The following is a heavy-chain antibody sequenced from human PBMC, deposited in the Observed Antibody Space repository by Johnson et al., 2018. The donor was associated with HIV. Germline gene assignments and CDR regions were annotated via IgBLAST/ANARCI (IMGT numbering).Heavy chain of an antibody. CDR1: GFISRNYW. V-gene: IGHV3-7*01. Sequence: VQLVESGGGLVQPGGSLRLSCAASGFISRNYWMSWVRQAPGKGLEWVANIKQDGSEKYYVDSEKGRITISRDNAENSLYLQMNSLRGEDTAVYYCTGLGSTSSGAFDIWGQGTMVTVSS. D-gene: IGHD6-13*01. CDR3: TGLGSTSSGAFDI. J-gene: IGHJ3*02. CDR2: IKQDGSEK.